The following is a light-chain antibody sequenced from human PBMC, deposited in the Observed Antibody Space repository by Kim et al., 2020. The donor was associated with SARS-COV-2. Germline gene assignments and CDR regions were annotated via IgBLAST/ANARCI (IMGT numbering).Light chain of an antibody. Sequence: SYELTQPPSVAVSPGQTASITCFGDKSGQRYTFWYQQKSGQSPVVVLYQDSKRPSGIPERFAGPNSGNIATLTISVTQVMDEAAYYCQAWDGATVVFGGG. J-gene: IGLJ2*01. CDR1: KSGQRY. V-gene: IGLV3-1*01. CDR3: QAWDGATVV. CDR2: QDS.